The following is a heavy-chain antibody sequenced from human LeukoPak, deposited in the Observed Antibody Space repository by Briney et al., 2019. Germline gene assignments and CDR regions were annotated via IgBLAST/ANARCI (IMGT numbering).Heavy chain of an antibody. CDR3: ARDEKDGPLWY. V-gene: IGHV3-20*04. D-gene: IGHD2-15*01. J-gene: IGHJ4*02. Sequence: PGGSLRLSCAASGFTFDDYGMSWVRQAPGKGLEWVSGINWNGGSTGYADSVKGRFTISRDNSRNFIYLQLNSLRAEDTAIYYCARDEKDGPLWYWGQGILVFVSS. CDR2: INWNGGST. CDR1: GFTFDDYG.